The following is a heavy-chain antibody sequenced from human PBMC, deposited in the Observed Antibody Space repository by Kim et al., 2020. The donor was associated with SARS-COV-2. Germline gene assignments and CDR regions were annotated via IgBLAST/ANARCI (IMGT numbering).Heavy chain of an antibody. CDR3: ARGKYYFDGSGNPRFWY. CDR1: GGSISYYY. V-gene: IGHV4-59*01. Sequence: SETLSLTCTVSGGSISYYYWSWIRQPPGKGLEWIGYVFDSGSTKYNSSLKSRVTISLDTSKKQFSLQLTSVTAADTAVYYCARGKYYFDGSGNPRFWY. D-gene: IGHD3-22*01. CDR2: VFDSGST. J-gene: IGHJ2*01.